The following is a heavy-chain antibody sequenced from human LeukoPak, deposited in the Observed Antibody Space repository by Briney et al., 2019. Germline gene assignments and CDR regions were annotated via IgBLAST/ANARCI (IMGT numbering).Heavy chain of an antibody. CDR3: ARDLGYGDYRYGMDV. D-gene: IGHD4-17*01. V-gene: IGHV1-18*01. CDR2: ISAYNGNT. CDR1: GYTFTSYG. J-gene: IGHJ6*02. Sequence: ASVKVSCKASGYTFTSYGISWVRQAPGQGLEWMGWISAYNGNTNYAQKFQGRVTITADESTSTAYMELSSLRSEDTAVYCCARDLGYGDYRYGMDVWGQGTTVTVSS.